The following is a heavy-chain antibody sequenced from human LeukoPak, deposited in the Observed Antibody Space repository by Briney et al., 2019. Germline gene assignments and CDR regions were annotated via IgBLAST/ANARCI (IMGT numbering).Heavy chain of an antibody. CDR3: ASGVERIDY. J-gene: IGHJ4*02. CDR2: IYYSGST. V-gene: IGHV4-39*01. D-gene: IGHD1-1*01. CDR1: GGSISSSSYY. Sequence: SETLSLTCTVSGGSISSSSYYWGWIRQPPGKGLEWIGSIYYSGSTYYNPSLKSRVTISVDTSKNQFSLKLSSVTAADTAVYYCASGVERIDYWGQGTLVTVSS.